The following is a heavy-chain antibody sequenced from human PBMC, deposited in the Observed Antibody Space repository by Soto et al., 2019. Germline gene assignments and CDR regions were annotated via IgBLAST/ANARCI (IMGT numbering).Heavy chain of an antibody. J-gene: IGHJ4*02. Sequence: QVQLQQWGAGLLKPSETLSLTCVVYGGSFSGYYWSWIRQPPGKGLEWIGEVSHSGTTNYNPSLKSRGTIAVDTSKNQFSLKVISVTAADTAVYYCARSNPSRPDYWGQGTLVTVSS. CDR3: ARSNPSRPDY. D-gene: IGHD6-6*01. CDR1: GGSFSGYY. CDR2: VSHSGTT. V-gene: IGHV4-34*01.